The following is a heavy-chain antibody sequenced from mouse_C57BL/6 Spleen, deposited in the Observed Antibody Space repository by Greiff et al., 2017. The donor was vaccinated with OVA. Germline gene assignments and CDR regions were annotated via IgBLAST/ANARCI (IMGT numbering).Heavy chain of an antibody. J-gene: IGHJ2*01. V-gene: IGHV1-20*01. CDR2: INPYNGDT. D-gene: IGHD2-4*01. CDR1: GYSFTGYF. CDR3: ARKGYYDYDPYFDY. Sequence: EVKLMESGPELVKPGDSVKISCKASGYSFTGYFMNWVMQSHGKSLEWIGRINPYNGDTFYNQKFKGKATLTVDKSSSTAHMELRSLTSEDSAVYYCARKGYYDYDPYFDYWGQGTTLTVSS.